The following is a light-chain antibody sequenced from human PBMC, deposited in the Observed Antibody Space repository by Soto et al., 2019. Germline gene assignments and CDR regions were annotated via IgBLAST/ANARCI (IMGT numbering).Light chain of an antibody. J-gene: IGKJ2*01. Sequence: DIQMTQSPSTLSASVGDRVTITCRASQSINNWLAWYQQKPGKAPKLLIYDASTLDIGVPSRFSGSGFGTEFSLTISRLQPDDFATFYCQHYKSYSYTFGQGTKLEVK. CDR3: QHYKSYSYT. V-gene: IGKV1-5*01. CDR1: QSINNW. CDR2: DAS.